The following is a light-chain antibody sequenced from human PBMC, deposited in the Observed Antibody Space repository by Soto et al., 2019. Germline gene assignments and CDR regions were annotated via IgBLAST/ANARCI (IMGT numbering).Light chain of an antibody. J-gene: IGKJ1*01. Sequence: EIVMTHSPATLSVSPGERATLSCRASQSVSSNLAWYQQKPGQAPRLLIYGASTRATGIPARFSGSGSGTEFTLTISSLQSEDFAVYYCPQYNNWPRTFGQGTTV. CDR3: PQYNNWPRT. CDR1: QSVSSN. V-gene: IGKV3-15*01. CDR2: GAS.